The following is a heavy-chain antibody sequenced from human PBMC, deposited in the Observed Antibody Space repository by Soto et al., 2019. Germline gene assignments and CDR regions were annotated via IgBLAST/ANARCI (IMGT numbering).Heavy chain of an antibody. CDR1: GYSFASYW. CDR3: ARTRSFTLGFYYDGMDV. J-gene: IGHJ6*02. Sequence: LGESLKISCQGSGYSFASYWIGWVRPMPGPDLEWMGIIYPGDSDTRYSPSFQGQVTFSADKSLRTACLQWTSLKASDTASYYCARTRSFTLGFYYDGMDVWGQGTTVTVSS. V-gene: IGHV5-51*01. D-gene: IGHD6-6*01. CDR2: IYPGDSDT.